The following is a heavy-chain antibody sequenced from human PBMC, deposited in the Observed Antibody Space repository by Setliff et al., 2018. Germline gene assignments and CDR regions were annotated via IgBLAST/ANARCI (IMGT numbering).Heavy chain of an antibody. CDR3: ARFGGSGWSLDY. CDR1: GFTFRLYW. D-gene: IGHD6-19*01. J-gene: IGHJ4*02. Sequence: ETLSLSCAASGFTFRLYWMSWVRQAPGEGLEWVAKINQDGSEIYYTDSVKGRFTISRDNAKNSLYLQMNGLTAEDTAVYYCARFGGSGWSLDYWGQGMLVTVSS. CDR2: INQDGSEI. V-gene: IGHV3-7*01.